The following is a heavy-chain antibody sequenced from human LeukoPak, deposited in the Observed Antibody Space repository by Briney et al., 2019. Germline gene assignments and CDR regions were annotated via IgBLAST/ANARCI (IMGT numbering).Heavy chain of an antibody. Sequence: SETLSLTCTVSGGSISSYYWSWIRQPPGKGLEWIGYIYYSGSTNYNPSLKSRVTISVDTSKNQFSLKLSSVTAADTAVYYCARRTRAAANDYWGQGTLVTVSS. CDR2: IYYSGST. CDR1: GGSISSYY. D-gene: IGHD6-13*01. J-gene: IGHJ4*02. V-gene: IGHV4-59*08. CDR3: ARRTRAAANDY.